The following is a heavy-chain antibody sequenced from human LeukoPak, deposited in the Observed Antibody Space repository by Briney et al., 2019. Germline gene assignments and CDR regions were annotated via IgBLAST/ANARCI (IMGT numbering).Heavy chain of an antibody. CDR2: ISAYNGNT. CDR1: GYTFTSYG. V-gene: IGHV1-18*01. Sequence: ASVKVSYKASGYTFTSYGITWVRQAPGQGLEWMGWISAYNGNTNYAQKLQGRVTMTTDTSTSTAYMELRSLRSDDTAVYYCARDCSSTSCYTGDAFDIWGQGTMVTVSS. J-gene: IGHJ3*02. D-gene: IGHD2-2*02. CDR3: ARDCSSTSCYTGDAFDI.